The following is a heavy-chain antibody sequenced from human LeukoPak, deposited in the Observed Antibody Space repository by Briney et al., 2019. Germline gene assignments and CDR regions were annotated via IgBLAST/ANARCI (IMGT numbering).Heavy chain of an antibody. D-gene: IGHD6-13*01. CDR1: GYTFTSYY. Sequence: GASVKVSCKASGYTFTSYYMHWVRQAPGQGLEWMGIINPSGGSTSYAQKFQGRVTMTTDTSTSTAYMELRSLRSDDTAVYYCARDPNRYAAAHPFEYWGQGTLVTVSS. V-gene: IGHV1-46*01. CDR2: INPSGGST. CDR3: ARDPNRYAAAHPFEY. J-gene: IGHJ4*02.